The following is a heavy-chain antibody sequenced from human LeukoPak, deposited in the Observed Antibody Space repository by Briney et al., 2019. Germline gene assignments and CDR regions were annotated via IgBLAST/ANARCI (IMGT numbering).Heavy chain of an antibody. V-gene: IGHV1-69*01. J-gene: IGHJ4*02. D-gene: IGHD3-10*01. CDR1: GGTFISYA. Sequence: ASVKVSCKASGGTFISYAISWVRQAPGQGLEWMGGIIPIFGTANYAQKFQGRVTITADESTSTAYMELSSLRSEDTAVYYCARDLTMVRVPLGYWGQGTLVTVSS. CDR2: IIPIFGTA. CDR3: ARDLTMVRVPLGY.